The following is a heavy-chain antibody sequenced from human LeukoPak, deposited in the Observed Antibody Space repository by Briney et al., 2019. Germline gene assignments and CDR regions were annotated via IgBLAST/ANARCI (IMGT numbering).Heavy chain of an antibody. Sequence: GGSLRLSCAASGFTFSDFWMHWVRQAPGKGLVWVSRINSGGTVTNYADSVKGRLTISRDNAKNTLYLQMNSLRAEDTAVYYCARDQGAIVVVPYFDYWGQGTLVTVSS. CDR2: INSGGTVT. CDR1: GFTFSDFW. J-gene: IGHJ4*02. V-gene: IGHV3-74*01. D-gene: IGHD2-2*01. CDR3: ARDQGAIVVVPYFDY.